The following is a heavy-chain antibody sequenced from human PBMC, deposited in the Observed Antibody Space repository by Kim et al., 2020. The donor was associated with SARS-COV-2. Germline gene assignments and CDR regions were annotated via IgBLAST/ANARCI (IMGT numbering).Heavy chain of an antibody. CDR2: LKSNADGGTA. J-gene: IGHJ4*02. CDR1: GFFFVNAW. V-gene: IGHV3-15*01. D-gene: IGHD3-16*01. CDR3: VHLRGLGAD. Sequence: GGSLRLSCAGSGFFFVNAWMTWVRQTPGKGLEWVGRLKSNADGGTADYAEAVKGRFTISRDDSKNTLFLQMDSLKMDDTGVYYCVHLRGLGADWGQGTPV.